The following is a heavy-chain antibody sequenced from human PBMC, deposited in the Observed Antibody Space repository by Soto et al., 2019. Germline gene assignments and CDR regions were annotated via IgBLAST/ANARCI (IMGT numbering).Heavy chain of an antibody. J-gene: IGHJ4*02. CDR3: ARSRYSGSYYLDY. V-gene: IGHV3-9*01. D-gene: IGHD1-26*01. Sequence: EVQLVESGGGLVQPGRSLRLSCAASGFTFDDYAMHWVRQAPGKGLEWVSGISWNSGSIGYADSVKGRFTISRDNAKNSLYLQMNSLRAEDTALYYCARSRYSGSYYLDYWGQGTLVTVSS. CDR2: ISWNSGSI. CDR1: GFTFDDYA.